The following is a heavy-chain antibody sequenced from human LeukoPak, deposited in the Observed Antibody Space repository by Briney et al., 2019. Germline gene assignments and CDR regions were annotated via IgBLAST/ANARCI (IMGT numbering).Heavy chain of an antibody. CDR3: ARGGLKWELLPARARKSYYFDY. CDR2: INHSGGT. J-gene: IGHJ4*02. CDR1: GGSFSGYY. Sequence: TSETLSLTCAVYGGSFSGYYWSWIRQPPGKGLEWVGEINHSGGTKYNASLKSRVTISLDTSKNQLSLKLSSVTAADTAVHYCARGGLKWELLPARARKSYYFDYWGQGTLVTVSS. V-gene: IGHV4-34*01. D-gene: IGHD1-26*01.